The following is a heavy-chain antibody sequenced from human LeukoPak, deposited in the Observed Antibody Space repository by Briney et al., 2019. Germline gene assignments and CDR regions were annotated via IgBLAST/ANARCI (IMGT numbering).Heavy chain of an antibody. CDR1: GGSLSTYY. CDR2: IYTSGST. CDR3: ARCSGTGYDYSWFDP. Sequence: PSETLSLTCTVSGGSLSTYYWNWIRQPAGKGLEWIGRIYTSGSTNYNPSLKSRVTMSVDTSKNQFSLRLSSVTAADTAVYYCARCSGTGYDYSWFDPLGQGTLVTVFS. J-gene: IGHJ5*02. D-gene: IGHD5-12*01. V-gene: IGHV4-4*07.